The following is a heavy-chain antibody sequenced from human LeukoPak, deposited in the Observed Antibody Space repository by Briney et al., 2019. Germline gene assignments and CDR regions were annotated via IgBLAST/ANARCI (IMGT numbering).Heavy chain of an antibody. CDR3: ARHRYYYDSSGYYYVYYFDY. Sequence: SETLSLTCTVSGGSISSSNYYWGWIRQPPGKGLEWIGSIYYSGSTYFNPSLKSRVTISVDTSKNQFSLKLSSVTAADTAVYYCARHRYYYDSSGYYYVYYFDYWGQGTLVTVSS. D-gene: IGHD3-22*01. CDR2: IYYSGST. CDR1: GGSISSSNYY. V-gene: IGHV4-39*01. J-gene: IGHJ4*02.